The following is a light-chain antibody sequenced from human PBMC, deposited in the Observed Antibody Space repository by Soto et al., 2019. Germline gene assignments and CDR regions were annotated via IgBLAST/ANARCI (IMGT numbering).Light chain of an antibody. CDR3: HQHGGSPAK. Sequence: EIVLKHALGNLSGSSFHIATLSFRCSRSVNNNYLAWYQQKPGQAPRLLIFGASSRATGIPDGFIGSGSGTEFILTISRLEPDDFAIYHCHQHGGSPAKFGQGTKVDIK. CDR2: GAS. J-gene: IGKJ1*01. V-gene: IGKV3-20*01. CDR1: RSVNNNY.